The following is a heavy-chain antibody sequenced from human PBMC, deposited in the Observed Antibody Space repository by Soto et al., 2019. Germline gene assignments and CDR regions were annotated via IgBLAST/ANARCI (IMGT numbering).Heavy chain of an antibody. D-gene: IGHD3-10*01. J-gene: IGHJ5*02. CDR2: ISGNGIST. CDR1: GFTFSNHA. V-gene: IGHV3-23*01. Sequence: EVQLLESGGGLVQPGGSLRLSCAASGFTFSNHAMSWVRQAPGKGLEWVSAISGNGISTYYADSVRGRFTISRDNSKNTLYLQMNRLRADDTAVYYYARDAIAMVRGTNNWFDPWGQGTLVTVST. CDR3: ARDAIAMVRGTNNWFDP.